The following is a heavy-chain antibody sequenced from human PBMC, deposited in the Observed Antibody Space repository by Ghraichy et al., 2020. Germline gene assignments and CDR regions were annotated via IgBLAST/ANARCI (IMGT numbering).Heavy chain of an antibody. CDR1: GGTFSSYA. D-gene: IGHD3-3*01. J-gene: IGHJ6*02. CDR2: IIPIFGTA. Sequence: SVKVSCKASGGTFSSYAISWVRQAPGQGLEWMGGIIPIFGTANYAQKFQGRVTITADESTSTAYMELSSLRSEDTAVYYCARDPGFWSGYYRYYYYGMDVWGQGTTVTVSS. CDR3: ARDPGFWSGYYRYYYYGMDV. V-gene: IGHV1-69*13.